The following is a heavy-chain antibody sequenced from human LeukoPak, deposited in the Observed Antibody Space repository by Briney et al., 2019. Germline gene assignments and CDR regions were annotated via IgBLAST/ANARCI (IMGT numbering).Heavy chain of an antibody. D-gene: IGHD3-22*01. J-gene: IGHJ6*03. CDR1: GFTFSSYW. Sequence: GGSLRLSCAASGFTFSSYWMSWVRQAPGKGLEWVANIKQDGSEKYYVDSVKGRFTISRDNAKNSLYLQMNSLRAEDTAVYYCARVATMIAPYYYYYMDVWGKGTTVTVSS. CDR3: ARVATMIAPYYYYYMDV. CDR2: IKQDGSEK. V-gene: IGHV3-7*01.